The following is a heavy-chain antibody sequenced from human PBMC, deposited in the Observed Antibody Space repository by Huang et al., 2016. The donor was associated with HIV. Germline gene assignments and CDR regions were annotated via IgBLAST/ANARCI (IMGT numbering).Heavy chain of an antibody. CDR2: IYTSGTT. D-gene: IGHD3-9*01. J-gene: IGHJ3*02. CDR1: GGSISSGNYY. CDR3: ARLTGYSTFDI. V-gene: IGHV4-61*09. Sequence: QVQLQESGPGLVKPSQTLSLTCSVSGGSISSGNYYWSWIRQPAGKGLEWIGHIYTSGTTIYNSSLKSRVTISVATSKTQFSLKLSSVTAADTAVYYCARLTGYSTFDIWGHGTVVTVSS.